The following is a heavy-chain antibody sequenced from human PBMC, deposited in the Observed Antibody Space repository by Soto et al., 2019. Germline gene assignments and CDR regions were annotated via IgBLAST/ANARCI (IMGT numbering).Heavy chain of an antibody. CDR1: GFTFSNYA. V-gene: IGHV3-23*01. CDR2: IGGRGTSS. CDR3: AISRYADSSGDYYDF. Sequence: PGGSLRLSCAASGFTFSNYAMSWVRQAPGKGLEWVSGIGGRGTSSYYADSVKGRFAISRDNSYNTLFLQLHSLRAEDTAVYYCAISRYADSSGDYYDFWGQGTRVTVSS. J-gene: IGHJ4*02. D-gene: IGHD3-22*01.